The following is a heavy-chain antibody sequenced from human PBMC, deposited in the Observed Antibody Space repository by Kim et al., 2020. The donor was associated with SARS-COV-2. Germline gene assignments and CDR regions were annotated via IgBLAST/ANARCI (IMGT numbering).Heavy chain of an antibody. J-gene: IGHJ6*02. D-gene: IGHD6-19*01. CDR1: GFTFSSYS. CDR3: ARDSRAVAGLGLNYYYGMDV. CDR2: ISSSSYI. Sequence: GGSLRLSCAASGFTFSSYSMNWVRQAPGKGLEWVSSISSSSYIYYADSVKGRFTISRDNAKNSLYLQMNSLRAEDTAVYYCARDSRAVAGLGLNYYYGMDVWGQGTTVTVSS. V-gene: IGHV3-21*01.